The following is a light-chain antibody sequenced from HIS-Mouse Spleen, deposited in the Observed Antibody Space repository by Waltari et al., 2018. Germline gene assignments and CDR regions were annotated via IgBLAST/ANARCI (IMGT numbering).Light chain of an antibody. CDR3: QQSYSTPPWT. CDR1: QSISSY. Sequence: DIQMNQSTSSLSASVGDRVTITCRASQSISSYLNWYQQKPGKAPKLLIYAASSLQSGVPSRFSGSGSGTDFTLTISSLQPEDFATYYCQQSYSTPPWTFGQGTKVEIK. J-gene: IGKJ1*01. V-gene: IGKV1-39*01. CDR2: AAS.